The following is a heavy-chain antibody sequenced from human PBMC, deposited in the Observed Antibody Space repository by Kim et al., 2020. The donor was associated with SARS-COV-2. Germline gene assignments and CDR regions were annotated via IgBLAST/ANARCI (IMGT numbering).Heavy chain of an antibody. D-gene: IGHD3-3*01. Sequence: GVSLRLSCAASGFTFSSYAMSWVRQAPGKGLEWVSAISVTGGRTYYADSVKGRFTISRDNSKSTLYLQMNSLRAEDTAIYYCAKDPSIFGVPISFDYWGQGSLVTVSS. V-gene: IGHV3-23*01. CDR2: ISVTGGRT. CDR1: GFTFSSYA. J-gene: IGHJ4*02. CDR3: AKDPSIFGVPISFDY.